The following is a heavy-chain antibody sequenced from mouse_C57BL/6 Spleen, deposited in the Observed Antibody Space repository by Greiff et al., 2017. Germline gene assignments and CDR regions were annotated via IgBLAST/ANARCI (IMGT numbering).Heavy chain of an antibody. CDR3: ARSGTAPADY. Sequence: QVQLKQPGAELVRPGSSVKLSCKASGYTFTSYWMHWVKQRPIQGLEWIGNIDPSDSETHYNQKFKDKATLTVDKSSSTAYMQLSSLTSEDSAVYYCARSGTAPADYWGQGTSVTVSS. J-gene: IGHJ4*01. D-gene: IGHD3-2*01. CDR2: IDPSDSET. CDR1: GYTFTSYW. V-gene: IGHV1-52*01.